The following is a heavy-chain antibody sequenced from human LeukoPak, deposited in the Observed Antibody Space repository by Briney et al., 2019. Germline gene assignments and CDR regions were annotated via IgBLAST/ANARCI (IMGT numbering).Heavy chain of an antibody. J-gene: IGHJ4*02. D-gene: IGHD6-13*01. CDR3: ARRGRAAAANFDY. CDR1: GGSVSFYY. V-gene: IGHV4-59*08. Sequence: SETLSLTRTVSGGSVSFYYWNWIRQPPGKGLEWIGYVYYTGNTNYNPSLKSRVTISVDTSKHQFSLKLSSVTAADTAVYYCARRGRAAAANFDYWGQGTLVNVSS. CDR2: VYYTGNT.